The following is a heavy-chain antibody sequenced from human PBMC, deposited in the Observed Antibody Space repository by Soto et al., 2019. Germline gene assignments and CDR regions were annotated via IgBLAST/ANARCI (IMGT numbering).Heavy chain of an antibody. J-gene: IGHJ4*02. CDR2: TRNKVNSFSA. CDR1: GFIFSDYY. Sequence: EVQLMESGGGLVQPGGSLRLSCAASGFIFSDYYMDWVRQVPGKGLEWVGRTRNKVNSFSAEYAASVKGRFSIYRDASKDSMYLQMNSLKSDDPAVYYCARDTRGSYDYWGPGALVTVSS. D-gene: IGHD3-16*01. V-gene: IGHV3-72*01. CDR3: ARDTRGSYDY.